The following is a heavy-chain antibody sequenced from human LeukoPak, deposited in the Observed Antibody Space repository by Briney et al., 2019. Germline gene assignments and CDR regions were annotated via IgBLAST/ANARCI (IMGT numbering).Heavy chain of an antibody. CDR3: AKGSYYYDSADYFDY. V-gene: IGHV3-23*01. CDR2: LSGSGGNT. J-gene: IGHJ4*02. Sequence: GGSLRLSCAASGFTFSSYAMSWVRQAPGRGLEWVSTLSGSGGNTYYADSVKGRVTISRDNSKNTLYLQMNSLRAEDTAVYHCAKGSYYYDSADYFDYWGQGILVTVSS. D-gene: IGHD3-22*01. CDR1: GFTFSSYA.